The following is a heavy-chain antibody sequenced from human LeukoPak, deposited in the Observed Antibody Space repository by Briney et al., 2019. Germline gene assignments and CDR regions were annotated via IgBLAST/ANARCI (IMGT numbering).Heavy chain of an antibody. CDR2: ISGSGGST. J-gene: IGHJ4*02. Sequence: GGSLRLSCAASGFTFSSYAMSWVRQAPGKGLEWVSAISGSGGSTYYADSVKGRFTISGDNSKNTLYLQMNSLRAEDTAVYYCAKDRGSSIAAADSLLFDYWGQGTLVTVSS. CDR1: GFTFSSYA. CDR3: AKDRGSSIAAADSLLFDY. V-gene: IGHV3-23*01. D-gene: IGHD6-13*01.